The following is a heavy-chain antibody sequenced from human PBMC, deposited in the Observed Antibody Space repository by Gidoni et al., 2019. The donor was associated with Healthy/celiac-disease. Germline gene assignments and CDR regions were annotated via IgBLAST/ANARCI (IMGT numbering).Heavy chain of an antibody. CDR2: ISSSSSYI. Sequence: EVQLVESGGGLVKPGGSLRLSCAASGFTFSSYSMHWVRQAPGKGLEWVSSISSSSSYIYYADSVKGRFTISRDNAKNSLYLQMNSLRAEDTAVYYCARDEGYCSSTSCRGPWAFDIWGQGTMVTVSS. J-gene: IGHJ3*02. CDR1: GFTFSSYS. CDR3: ARDEGYCSSTSCRGPWAFDI. V-gene: IGHV3-21*01. D-gene: IGHD2-2*01.